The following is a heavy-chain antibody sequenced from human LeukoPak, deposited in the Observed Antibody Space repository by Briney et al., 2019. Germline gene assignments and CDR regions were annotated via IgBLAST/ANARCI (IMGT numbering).Heavy chain of an antibody. CDR3: AKDPRGYSYGHHNWFDP. V-gene: IGHV3-23*01. D-gene: IGHD5-18*01. CDR2: ISGSGGST. CDR1: GFTFSSYA. Sequence: GGSLRLSCAASGFTFSSYAMSWVRQAPGKGLEWVSAISGSGGSTYYAGSVKGRFTISRDNSKNTLYLQMNSLRAEDTAVYYCAKDPRGYSYGHHNWFDPWGQGTLVTVSS. J-gene: IGHJ5*02.